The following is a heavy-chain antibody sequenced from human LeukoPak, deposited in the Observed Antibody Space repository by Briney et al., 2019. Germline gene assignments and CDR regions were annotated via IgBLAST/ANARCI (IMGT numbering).Heavy chain of an antibody. D-gene: IGHD3-16*01. CDR1: GYNFISYT. CDR2: SNPGNGHT. J-gene: IGHJ4*02. Sequence: ASVKVSCKASGYNFISYTIHWVRQAPGQRLEWMGWSNPGNGHTDYSQDFQGRVTITSDTSANTAYMELTSLRSEDMAVYFCARDISRGALGAYGTFDYWGQRTLVAVSS. V-gene: IGHV1-3*02. CDR3: ARDISRGALGAYGTFDY.